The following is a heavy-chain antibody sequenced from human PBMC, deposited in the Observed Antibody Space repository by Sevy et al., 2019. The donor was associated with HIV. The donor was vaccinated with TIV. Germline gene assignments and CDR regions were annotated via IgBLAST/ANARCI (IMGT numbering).Heavy chain of an antibody. CDR3: ARDGEAYYDSSGYYSAIFDY. J-gene: IGHJ4*02. V-gene: IGHV3-30-3*01. CDR2: ISYDGSNK. CDR1: GFTFSSYA. D-gene: IGHD3-22*01. Sequence: GGSLRLSCAASGFTFSSYAMHWVRQAPGKVLEWVAVISYDGSNKYYADSVKGRFTISRDNSKNTLYLKMNSLRAEDTAVYYCARDGEAYYDSSGYYSAIFDYWGQGTLVTVSS.